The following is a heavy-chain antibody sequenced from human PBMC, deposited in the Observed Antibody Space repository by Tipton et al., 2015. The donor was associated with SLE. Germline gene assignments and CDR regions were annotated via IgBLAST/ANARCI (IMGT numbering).Heavy chain of an antibody. V-gene: IGHV3-73*01. CDR3: TSPDDFRNYYYGMDV. J-gene: IGHJ6*02. CDR1: GFTSSGSA. D-gene: IGHD3-3*01. CDR2: IRSKANSYAT. Sequence: SLRLSCAASGFTSSGSAMHWVRQASGKGLEWVGRIRSKANSYATAYAASVKGRFTISRDDSKNTAYLQMNSLKTEDTAVYYCTSPDDFRNYYYGMDVWGQGTTVTVSS.